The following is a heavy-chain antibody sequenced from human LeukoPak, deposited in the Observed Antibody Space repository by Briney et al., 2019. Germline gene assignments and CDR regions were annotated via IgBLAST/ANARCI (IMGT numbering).Heavy chain of an antibody. V-gene: IGHV1-18*01. CDR1: GYTFTSYG. CDR2: ISAYNGNT. Sequence: ASVKVSCKASGYTFTSYGISWVRQAPGQGLEWVGWISAYNGNTNYAQKLQGRVTMTTDTSTSTAYMELRSLRSDDTAVYYCARGNGDDWFSWFDYWGQGTLVTVSS. CDR3: ARGNGDDWFSWFDY. D-gene: IGHD3-9*01. J-gene: IGHJ4*02.